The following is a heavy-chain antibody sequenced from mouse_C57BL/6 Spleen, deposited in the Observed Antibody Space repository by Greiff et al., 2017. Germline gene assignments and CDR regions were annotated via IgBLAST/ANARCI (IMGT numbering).Heavy chain of an antibody. Sequence: QVQLQQPGAELVKPGASVKLSCKASGYTFTSYWMHWVKQRPGRGLEWIGRIDPNSGGTKYNEKFKSKATLTVDKPSSTAYMQLSSLTSEDSAVYYCATPITTVVAPGFAYWGQGTLVTVSA. CDR2: IDPNSGGT. D-gene: IGHD1-1*01. CDR3: ATPITTVVAPGFAY. V-gene: IGHV1-72*01. CDR1: GYTFTSYW. J-gene: IGHJ3*01.